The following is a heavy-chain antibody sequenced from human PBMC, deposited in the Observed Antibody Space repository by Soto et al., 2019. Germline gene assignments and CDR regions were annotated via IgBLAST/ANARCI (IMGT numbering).Heavy chain of an antibody. CDR1: GDSVSSNTDA. D-gene: IGHD6-19*01. V-gene: IGHV6-1*01. J-gene: IGHJ4*02. CDR3: ARGVAGSGFDL. CDR2: TYYRSNWRH. Sequence: SKTLSRTCAISGDSVSSNTDAWNWIRSSPSRGLEWLGRTYYRSNWRHDYAVSVKSRITVNPDTSKNHFSLQLNSVTPDDTAVYYCARGVAGSGFDLWGQGTLVTVSS.